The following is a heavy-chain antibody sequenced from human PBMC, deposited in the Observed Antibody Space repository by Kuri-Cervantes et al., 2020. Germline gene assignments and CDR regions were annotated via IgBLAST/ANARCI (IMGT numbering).Heavy chain of an antibody. Sequence: GGSLRLSCAASRFTFSNYGMHWVRQAPGKGLEWVAFIRYDGSNKYYADSVKGRFTISRDNSRNTLNLQMSSLRAEDTAVYYRAKDYYDTSGAYWGQGTLVTVSS. CDR1: RFTFSNYG. D-gene: IGHD3-22*01. V-gene: IGHV3-30*02. CDR2: IRYDGSNK. CDR3: AKDYYDTSGAY. J-gene: IGHJ4*02.